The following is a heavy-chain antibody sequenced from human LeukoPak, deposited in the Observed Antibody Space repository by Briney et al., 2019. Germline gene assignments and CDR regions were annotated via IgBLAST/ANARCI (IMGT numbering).Heavy chain of an antibody. CDR2: MNPNSGNT. V-gene: IGHV1-8*01. J-gene: IGHJ6*02. CDR3: ARGVRLAGYFDWLGQRPYYYGMDV. Sequence: ASVKVSCKASGYTFTSYDINWVRQATGQGLEWMGWMNPNSGNTGYAQKFQGRVTMTRNTSISTAYMELSSLRSEDTAVYYCARGVRLAGYFDWLGQRPYYYGMDVWGQGTTVTVSS. CDR1: GYTFTSYD. D-gene: IGHD3-9*01.